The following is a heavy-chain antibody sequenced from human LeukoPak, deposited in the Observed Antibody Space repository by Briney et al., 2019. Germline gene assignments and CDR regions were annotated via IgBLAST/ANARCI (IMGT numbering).Heavy chain of an antibody. CDR3: ARNHGDWYFDL. CDR1: GGSFSGYY. CDR2: INHSGST. V-gene: IGHV4-34*01. Sequence: SETLSLTCAVYGGSFSGYYWSWIRQPPGKGLEWIGEINHSGSTNYSPSLKSRVTISVDTSKNQFSLKLSSVTAADTAVYYCARNHGDWYFDLWGRGTLVTVSS. D-gene: IGHD1-14*01. J-gene: IGHJ2*01.